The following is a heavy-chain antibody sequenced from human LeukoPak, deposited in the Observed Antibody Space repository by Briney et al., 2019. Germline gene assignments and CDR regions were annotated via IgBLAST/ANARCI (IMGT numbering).Heavy chain of an antibody. CDR1: GFTFSSYS. V-gene: IGHV3-21*01. D-gene: IGHD3-22*01. Sequence: PGGSLRLSCAASGFTFSSYSMNWVRQAPGKGLEWVSSISSSSSYIYYADSVKGRFTISRDNAKNSLYLQMNSLRAEDTAVYYCARITMILRDAFDIWGQGTMVTVSS. CDR2: ISSSSSYI. J-gene: IGHJ3*02. CDR3: ARITMILRDAFDI.